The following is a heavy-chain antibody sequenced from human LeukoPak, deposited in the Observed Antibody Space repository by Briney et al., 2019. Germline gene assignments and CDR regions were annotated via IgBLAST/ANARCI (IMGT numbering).Heavy chain of an antibody. CDR1: GYTFTTYA. CDR3: ARAVGYCMTTSCYPAY. CDR2: INTNTGNP. J-gene: IGHJ4*02. D-gene: IGHD2-2*01. Sequence: RASVKVSCKASGYTFTTYAMNWVRQAPGQGLERMGWINTNTGNPMYAQGFTGRFVFSLDTSVSTAYLQISSLKAEDTAVYYCARAVGYCMTTSCYPAYWGQGTLVTVSS. V-gene: IGHV7-4-1*02.